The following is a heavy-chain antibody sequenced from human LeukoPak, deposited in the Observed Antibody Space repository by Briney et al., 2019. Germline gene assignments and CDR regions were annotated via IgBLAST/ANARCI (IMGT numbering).Heavy chain of an antibody. D-gene: IGHD3-22*01. Sequence: GRSLRLSCAASGFTFSDYAIHWVRQAPGTGLEGVGVIWYNSHNKNSADSVKGRFALSRVNSKNTLYLQMNSLRAEDSAVYYCVKDYFDRSDNMCRAEYFQHWGQGTRVTVSS. CDR3: VKDYFDRSDNMCRAEYFQH. CDR1: GFTFSDYA. V-gene: IGHV3-33*06. CDR2: IWYNSHNK. J-gene: IGHJ1*01.